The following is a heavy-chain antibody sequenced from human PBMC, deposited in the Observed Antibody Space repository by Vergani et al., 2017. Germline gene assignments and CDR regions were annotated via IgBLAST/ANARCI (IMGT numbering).Heavy chain of an antibody. J-gene: IGHJ4*02. Sequence: QVQLQESGPGLVKPSQTLSLTCTVSGGSISSGDYYWSWIRQPPGKGLEWIGYIYYSGTTYYNPSLKNRVTISVDTSKNQFSLKLSSVTAADTAVYYCARFPSTVTRGFNYWGQGTLVTVSS. CDR1: GGSISSGDYY. CDR2: IYYSGTT. CDR3: ARFPSTVTRGFNY. V-gene: IGHV4-30-4*08. D-gene: IGHD4-17*01.